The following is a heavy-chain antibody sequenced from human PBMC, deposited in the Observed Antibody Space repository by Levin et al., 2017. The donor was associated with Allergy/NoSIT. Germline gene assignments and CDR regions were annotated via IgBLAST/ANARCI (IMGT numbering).Heavy chain of an antibody. Sequence: SQTLSLTCTVSGGSISSGGYYWSWIRQHPGKGLEWIGYIYYSGSTYYNPSLKSRVTISVDTSKNQFSLKLSSVTAADTAVYYCARVQRGPPLLWFGDPPDLYYYYGMDVWGQGTTVTVSS. CDR3: ARVQRGPPLLWFGDPPDLYYYYGMDV. CDR2: IYYSGST. CDR1: GGSISSGGYY. J-gene: IGHJ6*02. V-gene: IGHV4-31*03. D-gene: IGHD3-10*01.